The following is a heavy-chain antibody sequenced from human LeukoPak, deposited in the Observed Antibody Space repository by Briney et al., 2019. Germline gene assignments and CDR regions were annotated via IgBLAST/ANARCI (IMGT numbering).Heavy chain of an antibody. J-gene: IGHJ3*02. CDR3: ARGTVTMGGLLDAFDI. CDR1: GYTFTSYY. V-gene: IGHV1-46*01. Sequence: GASVKVSCKASGYTFTSYYMYWVRQAPGQGLEWMGLINPSGGNIRYAQKLQGRVTMTTDTSTSTAYMELRGLRSDDTAVYYCARGTVTMGGLLDAFDIWGQGTMVTVSS. CDR2: INPSGGNI. D-gene: IGHD4-17*01.